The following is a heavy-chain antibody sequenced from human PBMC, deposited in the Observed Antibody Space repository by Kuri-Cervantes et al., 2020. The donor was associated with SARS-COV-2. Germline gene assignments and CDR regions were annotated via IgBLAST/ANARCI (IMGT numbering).Heavy chain of an antibody. D-gene: IGHD1-1*01. CDR3: ARETLAFDY. V-gene: IGHV3-NL1*01. Sequence: GGSLRLSCAASGFTFSSYGMHWVRQASGKGLEWVSVIYSGGSTYYADSVKGRFTISRDNSKNTLYLQINSLRAEDTAVYYCARETLAFDYWGQGTLVTVSS. CDR2: IYSGGST. J-gene: IGHJ4*02. CDR1: GFTFSSYG.